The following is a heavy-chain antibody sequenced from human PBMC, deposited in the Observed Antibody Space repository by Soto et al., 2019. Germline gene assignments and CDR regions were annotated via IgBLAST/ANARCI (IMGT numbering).Heavy chain of an antibody. Sequence: GASVKVSCKASGYTFTGYYMHWVRQAPGQGLEWMGWINPNSGGTKSAQKFQGRVTMTSDTSISTAYMELRRLTSDDTAVYFCTRADGDDFRSGNGLDVWGQGTTVTVFS. J-gene: IGHJ6*02. CDR3: TRADGDDFRSGNGLDV. V-gene: IGHV1-2*02. CDR1: GYTFTGYY. D-gene: IGHD3-3*01. CDR2: INPNSGGT.